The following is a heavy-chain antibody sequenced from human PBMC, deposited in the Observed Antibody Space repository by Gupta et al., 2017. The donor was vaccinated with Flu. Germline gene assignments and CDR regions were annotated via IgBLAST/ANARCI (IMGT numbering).Heavy chain of an antibody. CDR2: IIPIFGTA. V-gene: IGHV1-69*06. CDR1: GGTSSSYA. J-gene: IGHJ4*02. Sequence: QVQLVQSGAEVKKPGSSVKVSCKASGGTSSSYAISWVRQAPGQGLEWMGGIIPIFGTAHYAQKFQCRVTITADKSTSTAYMELSSLRSEDTAVYYCAREETVGATNSYFDYWGQGTLVTVAS. D-gene: IGHD1-26*01. CDR3: AREETVGATNSYFDY.